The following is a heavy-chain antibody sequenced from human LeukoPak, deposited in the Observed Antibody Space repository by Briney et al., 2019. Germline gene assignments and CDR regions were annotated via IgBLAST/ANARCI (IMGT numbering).Heavy chain of an antibody. Sequence: ASVKASCKASGGTFSSYAISWVRQAPGQGLEWMGGIIPIFGTANYAQKFQGRVTITTDESTSTAYMELSSLRSEDTAVYYCARTVLTGGSPYYSDYWGQGTLVTVSS. V-gene: IGHV1-69*05. CDR1: GGTFSSYA. J-gene: IGHJ4*02. CDR2: IIPIFGTA. D-gene: IGHD7-27*01. CDR3: ARTVLTGGSPYYSDY.